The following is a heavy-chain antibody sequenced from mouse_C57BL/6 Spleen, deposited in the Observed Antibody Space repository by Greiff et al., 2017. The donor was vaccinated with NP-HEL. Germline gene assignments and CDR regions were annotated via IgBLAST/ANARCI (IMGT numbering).Heavy chain of an antibody. Sequence: EVKLMESGPGLVKPSQSLSLTCSVTGYSITSGYYWNWIRQFPGNKLEWMGYISYDGSNNYNPSLKNRISITRDTSKNQFFLKLNSVTTEDTATYYCARGDVGFAYWGQGTLVTVSA. CDR2: ISYDGSN. J-gene: IGHJ3*01. D-gene: IGHD3-3*01. CDR1: GYSITSGYY. CDR3: ARGDVGFAY. V-gene: IGHV3-6*01.